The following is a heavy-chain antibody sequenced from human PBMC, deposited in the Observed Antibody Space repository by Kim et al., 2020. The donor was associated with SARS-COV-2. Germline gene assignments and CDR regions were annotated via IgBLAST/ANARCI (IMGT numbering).Heavy chain of an antibody. J-gene: IGHJ4*02. V-gene: IGHV3-23*01. Sequence: GGSLRLSCAASGFTFSSYAMSWVRQAPGKGLEWVSAISGSGGSTYYADSVKGRFTISRDNSKNTLYLQMNSLRAEDTAVYYCAKAGKTMIVVVITPFFDYWGQGTLVTVSS. CDR3: AKAGKTMIVVVITPFFDY. CDR1: GFTFSSYA. CDR2: ISGSGGST. D-gene: IGHD3-22*01.